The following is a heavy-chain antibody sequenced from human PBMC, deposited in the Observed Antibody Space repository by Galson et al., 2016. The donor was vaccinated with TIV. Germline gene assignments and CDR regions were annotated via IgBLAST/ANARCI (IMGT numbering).Heavy chain of an antibody. CDR1: GYSFNGYF. CDR3: ARPWSSGWYDAFDI. J-gene: IGHJ3*02. CDR2: ISPSSGGT. Sequence: SVKVSCKASGYSFNGYFIHWVRQAPGQGLEWMGRISPSSGGTEYGQKFRGRVTMTRDTSISTIYLELHRLRFDDTAMYYCARPWSSGWYDAFDIWGQGTMVTVSS. D-gene: IGHD6-19*01. V-gene: IGHV1-2*06.